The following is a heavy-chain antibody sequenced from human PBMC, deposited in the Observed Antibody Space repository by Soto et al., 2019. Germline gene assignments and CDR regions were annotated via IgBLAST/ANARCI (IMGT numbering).Heavy chain of an antibody. CDR2: IWYDGSNK. J-gene: IGHJ4*02. CDR1: GFTFSSYG. Sequence: GGSLRLSCAASGFTFSSYGMHWVRQAPGKGLEWVAVIWYDGSNKYYADSVKGRFTISRDNSKNTLYLQMNSLRAEDTAVYYCAREETLYNWNDDPQYYFDYWGQGTLVTVSS. CDR3: AREETLYNWNDDPQYYFDY. V-gene: IGHV3-33*01. D-gene: IGHD1-1*01.